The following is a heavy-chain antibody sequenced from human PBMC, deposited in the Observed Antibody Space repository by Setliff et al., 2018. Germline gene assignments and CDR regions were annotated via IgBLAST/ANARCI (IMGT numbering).Heavy chain of an antibody. CDR3: ARDLRDSSSWYGGDY. CDR1: GYTFTSYG. Sequence: ASVKVSCKASGYTFTSYGFSWVRQAPGQGLEWMGWISVYNGKTKYAQKFQGRVTMTTDTSTRTAYMELRSLRSDDTAVYYCARDLRDSSSWYGGDYWGQGTLVTVSS. V-gene: IGHV1-18*01. CDR2: ISVYNGKT. J-gene: IGHJ4*01. D-gene: IGHD6-13*01.